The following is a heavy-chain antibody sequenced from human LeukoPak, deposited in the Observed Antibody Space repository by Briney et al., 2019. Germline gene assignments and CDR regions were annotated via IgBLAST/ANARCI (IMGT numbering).Heavy chain of an antibody. V-gene: IGHV1-2*02. CDR2: INPNSGGT. Sequence: ASVKVSCKASGGTFSSYAISWVRQAPGQGLEWMGWINPNSGGTNYTQKFQGRVTMTRDTSISTAYMELSRLRSDDTAVYFCARGFSGPTKKWFDPWGQGTRVTVSS. J-gene: IGHJ5*02. CDR3: ARGFSGPTKKWFDP. CDR1: GGTFSSYA. D-gene: IGHD6-25*01.